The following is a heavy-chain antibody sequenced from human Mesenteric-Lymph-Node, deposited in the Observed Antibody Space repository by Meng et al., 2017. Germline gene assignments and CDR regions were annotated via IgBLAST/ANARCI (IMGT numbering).Heavy chain of an antibody. CDR1: GLTFSTAY. V-gene: IGHV3-74*01. Sequence: EVRLAESGGGLVKPGGSLRLSCTLSGLTFSTAYMSWVRQGPGKGLEWVSRINSDGSTTSYADSVKGRFTISRDSAKNTLYLQMNSLRAEDTAVYYCARVQVVVTGFDPWGQGTLVTVSS. CDR2: INSDGSTT. D-gene: IGHD2-21*02. J-gene: IGHJ5*02. CDR3: ARVQVVVTGFDP.